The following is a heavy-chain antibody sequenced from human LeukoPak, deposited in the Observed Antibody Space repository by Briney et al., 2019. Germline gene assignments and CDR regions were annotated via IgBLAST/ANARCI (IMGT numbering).Heavy chain of an antibody. CDR3: AREGSIAARLFVKKDWFDP. D-gene: IGHD6-6*01. V-gene: IGHV4-34*01. Sequence: SETLSLTCAVYGASFSGYYWSWIRQPPGKGLEWIGEINHSGSTNYNPSLKSRVTISVDTSKNQFSLKLSSVTAADTAVYYCAREGSIAARLFVKKDWFDPWGQGTLVTVSS. CDR1: GASFSGYY. J-gene: IGHJ5*02. CDR2: INHSGST.